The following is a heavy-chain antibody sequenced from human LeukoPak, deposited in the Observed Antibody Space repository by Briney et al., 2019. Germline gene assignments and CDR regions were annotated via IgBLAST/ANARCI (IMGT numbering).Heavy chain of an antibody. V-gene: IGHV1-2*02. Sequence: ASVKVSCKASGYTFTGYYMYWVRQSPGQGLEWMGWINPNSGNTHYSQKFQDRVTMTRDTSISTAYMELNSLRSDDTAVYYCARVVSSITMVRGAYYFDYWGQGTLVTVSS. D-gene: IGHD3-10*01. J-gene: IGHJ4*02. CDR1: GYTFTGYY. CDR2: INPNSGNT. CDR3: ARVVSSITMVRGAYYFDY.